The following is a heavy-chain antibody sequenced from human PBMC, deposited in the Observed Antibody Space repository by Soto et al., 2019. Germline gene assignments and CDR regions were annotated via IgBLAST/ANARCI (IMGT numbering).Heavy chain of an antibody. Sequence: ASVKVSCKASGYTFTSYDINWARQATGQGLEWMGWMNPNSGNTGYAQKFQGRVTMTRNTSISTAYMELSSLRSEDTAVYYCARGPYRTNGVCQRGRNWFDPWGQGTLVTVSS. CDR3: ARGPYRTNGVCQRGRNWFDP. CDR2: MNPNSGNT. CDR1: GYTFTSYD. V-gene: IGHV1-8*01. J-gene: IGHJ5*02. D-gene: IGHD2-8*01.